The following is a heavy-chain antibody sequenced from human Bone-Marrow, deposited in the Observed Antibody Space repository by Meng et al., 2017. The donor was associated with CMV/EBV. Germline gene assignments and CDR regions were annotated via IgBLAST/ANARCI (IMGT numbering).Heavy chain of an antibody. V-gene: IGHV3-30-3*01. CDR2: ISYDGSNK. CDR3: ARDPVYYGSGNDAFDI. J-gene: IGHJ3*02. D-gene: IGHD3-10*01. Sequence: GESLKISCAASGFTFSSYAMHWVRQAPGKGLEWVAVISYDGSNKYYADSVKGRFTISRDNSKNTLYLQMNSLRAEDTAVYYCARDPVYYGSGNDAFDIWGQGTMVTVSS. CDR1: GFTFSSYA.